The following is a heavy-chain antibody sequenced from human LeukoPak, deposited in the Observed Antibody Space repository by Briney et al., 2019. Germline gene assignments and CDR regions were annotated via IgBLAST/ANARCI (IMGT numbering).Heavy chain of an antibody. D-gene: IGHD6-13*01. CDR1: GGSISSGSYS. V-gene: IGHV4-61*02. Sequence: SETLSLTCTVSGGSISSGSYSWSWIRQPAGKGLEWIGRIYTSGSTNYNPSLKSRVTISVDTSKNQFSLKLSSVTAADTAVYYCARAPGGIAAPFDYWGQGTLVTVSS. J-gene: IGHJ4*02. CDR2: IYTSGST. CDR3: ARAPGGIAAPFDY.